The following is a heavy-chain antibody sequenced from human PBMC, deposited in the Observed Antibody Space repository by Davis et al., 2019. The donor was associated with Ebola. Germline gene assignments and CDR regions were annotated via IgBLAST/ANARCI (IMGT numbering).Heavy chain of an antibody. D-gene: IGHD6-13*01. J-gene: IGHJ4*02. CDR1: GVTFRTFG. Sequence: SVKVSCKASGVTFRTFGFSWVKHAPGHGLEWMGGIIPKSGIPNYAQKFQGRVTITADESTNTVYMEVRSLRSEDTARYYCASRPNRAAAGDYWGQGTRVTVSS. V-gene: IGHV1-69*13. CDR2: IIPKSGIP. CDR3: ASRPNRAAAGDY.